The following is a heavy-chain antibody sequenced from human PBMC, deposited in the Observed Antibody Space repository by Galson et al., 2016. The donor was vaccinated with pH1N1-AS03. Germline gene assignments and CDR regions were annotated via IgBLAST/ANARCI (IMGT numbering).Heavy chain of an antibody. J-gene: IGHJ6*02. CDR1: GYIFTGFY. D-gene: IGHD2-2*01. V-gene: IGHV1-2*04. Sequence: VKVSCKASGYIFTGFYVHWVRQAPGQGLEWMGWINTDSGVTNYEQKLEAWVTMTRDTSVSTDYIELYGLKSDDTDVYYCARDPRGTCTSATCTTTYYFCMDVWGQGTTVIVSS. CDR3: ARDPRGTCTSATCTTTYYFCMDV. CDR2: INTDSGVT.